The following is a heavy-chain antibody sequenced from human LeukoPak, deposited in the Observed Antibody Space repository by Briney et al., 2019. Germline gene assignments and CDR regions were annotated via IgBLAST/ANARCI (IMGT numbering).Heavy chain of an antibody. CDR3: ARGAGYSRD. J-gene: IGHJ4*02. Sequence: GGSLRLSCAASGFTFSSYGMHWVRQAPGKGLEYVSAISSNGANTFYANSVKGRFTISRDNSKNTLYLQMGSLKPEDMAVYYCARGAGYSRDWGQGTLVTVSS. D-gene: IGHD6-13*01. CDR1: GFTFSSYG. V-gene: IGHV3-64*01. CDR2: ISSNGANT.